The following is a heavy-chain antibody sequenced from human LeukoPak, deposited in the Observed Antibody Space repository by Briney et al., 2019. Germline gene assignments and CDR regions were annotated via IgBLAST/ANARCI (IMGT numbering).Heavy chain of an antibody. V-gene: IGHV3-21*04. J-gene: IGHJ6*02. D-gene: IGHD3-16*01. Sequence: GGSLRLFCAASGFTFSSYSMNWVRQAPGRGLEWVSSIRFTGSYIYYADSVKGRFTISRDNAKNSLYLQMSNLRAEDTAVYFCARGGGLDVWGQGATVTVSS. CDR3: ARGGGLDV. CDR1: GFTFSSYS. CDR2: IRFTGSYI.